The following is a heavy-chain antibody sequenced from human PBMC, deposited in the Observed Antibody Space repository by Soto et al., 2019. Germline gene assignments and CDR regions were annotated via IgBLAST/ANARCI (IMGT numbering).Heavy chain of an antibody. V-gene: IGHV1-69*01. J-gene: IGHJ3*02. CDR2: IIPIFGTA. CDR3: ARGGEVVVQDLDAFDI. D-gene: IGHD3-22*01. Sequence: QVQLVQSGAEVKKPGSSVKVSCKASGGTFSSYAISWVRQAPGQGLEWMGGIIPIFGTANYAQKFQGRVTITADESTSTAYRELRSLRSEDTAVYYCARGGEVVVQDLDAFDIWGQGTMVSVSS. CDR1: GGTFSSYA.